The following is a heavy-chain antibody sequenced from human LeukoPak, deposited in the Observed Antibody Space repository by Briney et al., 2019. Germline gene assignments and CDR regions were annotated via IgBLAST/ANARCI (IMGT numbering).Heavy chain of an antibody. V-gene: IGHV3-74*01. J-gene: IGHJ5*02. D-gene: IGHD3-10*01. Sequence: PGGSLRLSCAASGFTFSSEWMHWVRRAPGRGLVWISHINSDGGSTHYGDSVKGRFTVSGDNAKNTLYLQMNSLRAEDTAVYYCARDLPRTSGPWGQGTLVTVSS. CDR3: ARDLPRTSGP. CDR2: INSDGGST. CDR1: GFTFSSEW.